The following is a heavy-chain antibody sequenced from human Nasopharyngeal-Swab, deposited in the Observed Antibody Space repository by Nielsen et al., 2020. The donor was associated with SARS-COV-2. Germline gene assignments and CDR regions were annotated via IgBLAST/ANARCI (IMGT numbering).Heavy chain of an antibody. D-gene: IGHD3-16*01. J-gene: IGHJ3*02. Sequence: SETLSLTCTVSGGSISSYYWSWIRQPPEKGLEWIGYIYYSGSTNYNPSLKSRVTISVDTSKNQFSLKLSSVTAADTAVYYCARGGRNLDAFDIWGQGTMVTVSS. V-gene: IGHV4-59*01. CDR3: ARGGRNLDAFDI. CDR2: IYYSGST. CDR1: GGSISSYY.